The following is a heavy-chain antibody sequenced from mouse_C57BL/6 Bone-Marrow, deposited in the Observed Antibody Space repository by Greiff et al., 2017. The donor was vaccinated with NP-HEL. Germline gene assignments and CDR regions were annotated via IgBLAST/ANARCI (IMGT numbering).Heavy chain of an antibody. D-gene: IGHD2-5*01. V-gene: IGHV1-62-2*01. CDR3: ARHEGGGYSNRYFDV. CDR2: FYPGSGSI. J-gene: IGHJ1*03. CDR1: GYTFTEYT. Sequence: QVHVKQSGAELVKPGASVKLSCKASGYTFTEYTIHWVKQRSGQGLEWIGWFYPGSGSIKYNEKFKDKATLTADKSSSTVYMELSRLTSEDSAVYFCARHEGGGYSNRYFDVWGTGTTVTVSS.